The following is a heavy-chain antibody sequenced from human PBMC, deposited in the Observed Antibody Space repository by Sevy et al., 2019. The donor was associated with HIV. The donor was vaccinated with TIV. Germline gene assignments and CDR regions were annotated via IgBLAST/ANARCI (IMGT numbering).Heavy chain of an antibody. D-gene: IGHD2-21*02. Sequence: SETVSLTCTVSGGSISSYLWSWIRQPPGRGVEWIGYMYNTWSTNYNPSLKSRVTISLDTSKNQFSLKLSSVTAADTAVYYCARHQTTAVLYAFDLWGQGTMVTVSS. CDR2: MYNTWST. J-gene: IGHJ3*01. V-gene: IGHV4-59*08. CDR1: GGSISSYL. CDR3: ARHQTTAVLYAFDL.